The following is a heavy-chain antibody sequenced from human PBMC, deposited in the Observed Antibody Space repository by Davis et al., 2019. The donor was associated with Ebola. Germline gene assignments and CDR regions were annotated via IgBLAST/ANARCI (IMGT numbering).Heavy chain of an antibody. CDR1: GFVFSSYV. D-gene: IGHD6-19*01. Sequence: GGALRPPCAASGFVFSSYVMSWVRRAPGKGLEWVSTLGLSADTYYADSVKGRFTISRDNSKNTLHLQMNSLRVEDTAIYYCAKDTSNVWFDVWGQGTMVTVSS. J-gene: IGHJ3*01. CDR3: AKDTSNVWFDV. V-gene: IGHV3-23*01. CDR2: LGLSADT.